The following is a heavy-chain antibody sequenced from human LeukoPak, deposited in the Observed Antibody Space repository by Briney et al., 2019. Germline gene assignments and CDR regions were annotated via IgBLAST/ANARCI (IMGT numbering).Heavy chain of an antibody. CDR1: GGTFSSYA. D-gene: IGHD1-26*01. V-gene: IGHV1-69*04. CDR2: IIPILGIA. J-gene: IGHJ4*02. Sequence: ASVKVSCKASGGTFSSYAISWVRQAPGQGLEWMGRIIPILGIANYAQKFQGRVTITADKSTSTAYMELSSLRPEDTAVYYCARGGLSGSYLFDYWGQGTLVTVSS. CDR3: ARGGLSGSYLFDY.